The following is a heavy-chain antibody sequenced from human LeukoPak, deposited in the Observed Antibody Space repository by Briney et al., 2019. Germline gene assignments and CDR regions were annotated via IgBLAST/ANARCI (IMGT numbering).Heavy chain of an antibody. Sequence: PGGSLRLSCAASGFTFSRYWMTWVCQAPGKGLEWVANIKEDGSQKYYVDSVKGRFTISRDNAKGSLYLQMNSLRAEDTAVYYCARDDRSTRSSFGLDAYDVWGQGTMATVSS. CDR2: IKEDGSQK. D-gene: IGHD6-6*01. V-gene: IGHV3-7*01. J-gene: IGHJ3*01. CDR3: ARDDRSTRSSFGLDAYDV. CDR1: GFTFSRYW.